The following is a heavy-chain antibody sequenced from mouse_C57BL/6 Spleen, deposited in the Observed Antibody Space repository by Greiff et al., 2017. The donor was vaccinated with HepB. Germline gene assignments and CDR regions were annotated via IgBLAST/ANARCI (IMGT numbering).Heavy chain of an antibody. V-gene: IGHV14-2*01. D-gene: IGHD2-4*01. CDR3: ARSDDYDGVDY. J-gene: IGHJ2*01. Sequence: EVQLQQSGAELVKPGASVKLSCTASGFNIKDYYMHWVKQRTEQGLEWIGRIDPEDGETKDAPKFQGKATITADTSSNTAYLQLSSLTSEDTAVYYCARSDDYDGVDYWGQGTTLTVSS. CDR2: IDPEDGET. CDR1: GFNIKDYY.